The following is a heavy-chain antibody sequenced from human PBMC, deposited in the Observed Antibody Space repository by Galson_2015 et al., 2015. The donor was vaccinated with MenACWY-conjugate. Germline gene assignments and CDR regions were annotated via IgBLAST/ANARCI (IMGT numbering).Heavy chain of an antibody. CDR3: ARLWGSGLD. V-gene: IGHV6-1*01. Sequence: CAISGDSVSSNSAGWNWIRQSPSRGLEWLGRTYYRSKWSNDYAVSVKSRITITPDTSKNQFSLSLSSMTAADTAVYYCARLWGSGLDWGQGTLVTVSS. CDR1: GDSVSSNSAG. CDR2: TYYRSKWSN. D-gene: IGHD2-15*01. J-gene: IGHJ4*02.